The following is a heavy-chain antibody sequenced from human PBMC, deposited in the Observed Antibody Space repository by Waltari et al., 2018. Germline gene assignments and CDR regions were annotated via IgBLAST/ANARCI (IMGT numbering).Heavy chain of an antibody. V-gene: IGHV1-69*05. CDR1: GGTFRSYA. Sequence: QVQLVQSGAEVKKPGSSVKVSCKASGGTFRSYAISWVRRAPGQGIEWMGGIIPISGTASYSQKLQGRVTITTDESTSTAYMELSSLRSEDTAVYYCARDPRQVGDGYNYYYYYGMDVWGQGTTVIVSS. D-gene: IGHD5-12*01. CDR3: ARDPRQVGDGYNYYYYYGMDV. J-gene: IGHJ6*02. CDR2: IIPISGTA.